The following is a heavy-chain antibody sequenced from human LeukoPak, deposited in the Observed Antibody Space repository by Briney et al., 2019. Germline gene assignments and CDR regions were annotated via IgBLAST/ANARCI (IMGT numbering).Heavy chain of an antibody. Sequence: GGSLRLSCVASGFTFSSYAMSWVRQAPEKGLEWVSGISGSGSSTYYADSVKGRFTISRDNTKNTLYLQMNSLRAEDTAVYYCAKDRHAPGRYCSSTSCFPFDSWGQGTLVTVSS. CDR2: ISGSGSST. J-gene: IGHJ5*01. CDR1: GFTFSSYA. V-gene: IGHV3-23*01. D-gene: IGHD2-2*01. CDR3: AKDRHAPGRYCSSTSCFPFDS.